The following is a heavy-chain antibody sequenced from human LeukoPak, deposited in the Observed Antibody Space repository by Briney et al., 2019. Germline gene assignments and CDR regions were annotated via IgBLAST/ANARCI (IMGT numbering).Heavy chain of an antibody. D-gene: IGHD4-17*01. CDR1: GFSFSSFG. CDR2: IRYDGSRK. Sequence: GGSLRLSCAASGFSFSSFGMHWVRQAPGKGLEWVTSIRYDGSRKHYTDCVKGRFTISRDNSKNTLYLQMNSLRDEDTAVYYCAKDYGDFGDSSSYLDHWGQGTLVTVSS. CDR3: AKDYGDFGDSSSYLDH. V-gene: IGHV3-30*02. J-gene: IGHJ4*02.